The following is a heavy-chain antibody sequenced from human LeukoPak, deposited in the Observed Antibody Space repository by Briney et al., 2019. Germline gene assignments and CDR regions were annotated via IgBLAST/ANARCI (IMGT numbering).Heavy chain of an antibody. CDR2: IDPSDSYT. J-gene: IGHJ5*02. CDR1: GYSFTSYW. CDR3: ARLGYSSGASRDNNWFDP. Sequence: GESLKISCKGSGYSFTSYWISRVRQMPGKGLEWMGRIDPSDSYTNYSPSFQGHVTISADKSISTAYLQWSSLKASDTAMYYCARLGYSSGASRDNNWFDPWGQGTLVTVSS. V-gene: IGHV5-10-1*01. D-gene: IGHD6-19*01.